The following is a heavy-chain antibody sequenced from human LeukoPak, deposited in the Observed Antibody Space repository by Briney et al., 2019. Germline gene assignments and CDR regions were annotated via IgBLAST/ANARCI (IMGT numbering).Heavy chain of an antibody. J-gene: IGHJ5*02. Sequence: GESLQISCKGSGYSFSSYWIGWVRQRPGKGREWMGLIYPGVSDTRYSQWFQGQGTSSAQKSISTTSLESTSMKLAVTAIYYSARHPPLDFWSGSNWFDPWGQGTLVTVSS. CDR2: IYPGVSDT. D-gene: IGHD3-3*01. CDR1: GYSFSSYW. V-gene: IGHV5-51*01. CDR3: ARHPPLDFWSGSNWFDP.